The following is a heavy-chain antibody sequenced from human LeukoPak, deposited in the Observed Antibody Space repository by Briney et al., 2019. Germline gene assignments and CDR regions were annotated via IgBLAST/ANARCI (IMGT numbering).Heavy chain of an antibody. D-gene: IGHD6-13*01. CDR1: GGSISSYY. Sequence: PSETLSLTCTVSGGSISSYYRSWIRQPPGKGLEWIGYIYYSGSTNYNPSLKSRVTISVDTSKNQFSLKLSSVTAADTAVYYCARDKQQLAFDPWGQGTLVTVSS. CDR2: IYYSGST. J-gene: IGHJ5*02. V-gene: IGHV4-59*01. CDR3: ARDKQQLAFDP.